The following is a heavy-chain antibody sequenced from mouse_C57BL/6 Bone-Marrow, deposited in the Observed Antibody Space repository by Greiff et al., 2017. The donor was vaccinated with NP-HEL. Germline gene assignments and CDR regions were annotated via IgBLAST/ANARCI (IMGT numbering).Heavy chain of an antibody. CDR2: INPYNGGT. CDR1: GYTFTDYY. Sequence: VQLQQSGPVLVKPGASVKMSCKASGYTFTDYYLNWVKQSHGKSLEWIGVINPYNGGTSYNQKFKGKATLTVDKSSSTAYMELNSLTSEDSAVYYYARERSHEDWYFDVWGTGTTVTVSS. J-gene: IGHJ1*03. V-gene: IGHV1-19*01. CDR3: ARERSHEDWYFDV.